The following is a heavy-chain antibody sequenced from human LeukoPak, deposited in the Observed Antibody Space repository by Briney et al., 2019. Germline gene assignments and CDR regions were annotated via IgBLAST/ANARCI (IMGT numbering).Heavy chain of an antibody. Sequence: ASVKVSCKASGYTFTSYDINWVRQATGQGLGWMGWMNPNSGNTGYAQKFQGRVTMTRNTSISTAYMELSSLRSEDTAVYYCARSFWSGYYTDYWGQGTLVTVSS. CDR3: ARSFWSGYYTDY. J-gene: IGHJ4*02. V-gene: IGHV1-8*01. CDR1: GYTFTSYD. CDR2: MNPNSGNT. D-gene: IGHD3-3*01.